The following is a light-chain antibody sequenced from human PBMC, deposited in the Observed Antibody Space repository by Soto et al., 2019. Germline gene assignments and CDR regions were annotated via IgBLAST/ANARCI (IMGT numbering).Light chain of an antibody. V-gene: IGKV1-39*01. CDR1: QSISRS. Sequence: DIQMTQSPSSLSASMGDRVTITCRASQSISRSLNWYRQKPGKAPKLLIYAASSLQSGVPSRFSGSGSGTDFTLTISSLQPEDFATYYCQQSYSTFHTFGQGTKVDIK. J-gene: IGKJ2*01. CDR2: AAS. CDR3: QQSYSTFHT.